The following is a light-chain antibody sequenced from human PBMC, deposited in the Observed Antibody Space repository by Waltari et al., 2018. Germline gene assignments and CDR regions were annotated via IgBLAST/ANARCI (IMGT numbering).Light chain of an antibody. CDR1: SGHSSYI. J-gene: IGLJ3*02. CDR2: LEGSGSY. Sequence: QPVLTQSSSASASLGSLVKLTCTLSSGHSSYIIAWHQQQPGKAPRYLMKLEGSGSYNKGSGVPDRFSDSSSGADRYLAISNLQSEDEADYYCETWDSNIKVFGGGTKLTVL. V-gene: IGLV4-60*03. CDR3: ETWDSNIKV.